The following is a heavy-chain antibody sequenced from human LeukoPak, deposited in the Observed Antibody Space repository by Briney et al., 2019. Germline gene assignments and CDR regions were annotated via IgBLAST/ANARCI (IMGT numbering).Heavy chain of an antibody. CDR3: ARDKVAAAPGDY. J-gene: IGHJ4*02. D-gene: IGHD2-2*01. CDR2: ISSSSSYI. CDR1: GFTFDDYG. Sequence: GGSLRLSCAASGFTFDDYGMSWVRQAPGKGLEWVSSISSSSSYISYADSMRGRFTISRDNAKNSLYLQMNSLRAEDTAVYYCARDKVAAAPGDYWGQGTLVTVSS. V-gene: IGHV3-21*01.